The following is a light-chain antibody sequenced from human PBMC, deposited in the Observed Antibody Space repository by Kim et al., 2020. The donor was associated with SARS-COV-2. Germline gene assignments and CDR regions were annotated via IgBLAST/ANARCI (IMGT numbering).Light chain of an antibody. V-gene: IGLV3-1*01. CDR1: KSRNQF. CDR3: QAWVTSTI. Sequence: SYELTQPPSLSVSPGQTVTITCSGDKSRNQFACWYQQKPGQSPVLVIYQDDKRPSGIPERFSGSMSGDTATLTISGAQTVDEADYYCQAWVTSTIFGGGTQLTVL. CDR2: QDD. J-gene: IGLJ2*01.